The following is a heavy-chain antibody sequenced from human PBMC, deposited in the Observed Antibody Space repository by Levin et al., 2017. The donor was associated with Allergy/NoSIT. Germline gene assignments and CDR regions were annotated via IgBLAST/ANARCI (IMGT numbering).Heavy chain of an antibody. J-gene: IGHJ6*02. CDR3: AKGGSSSWYDLLVDYYYYYGMDV. V-gene: IGHV3-9*01. CDR2: ISWNSGSI. CDR1: GFTFDDYA. Sequence: GGSLRLSCAASGFTFDDYAMHWVRQAPGKGLEWVSGISWNSGSIGYADSVKGRFTISRDNAKNSLYLQMNSLRAEDTALYYCAKGGSSSWYDLLVDYYYYYGMDVWGQGTTVTVSS. D-gene: IGHD6-13*01.